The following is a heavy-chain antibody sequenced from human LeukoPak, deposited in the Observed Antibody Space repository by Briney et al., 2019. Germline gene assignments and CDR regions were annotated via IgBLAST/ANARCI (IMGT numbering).Heavy chain of an antibody. CDR3: ARGGDGFDY. V-gene: IGHV4-4*07. Sequence: KPSETLSLTCSVSGGSISTYYWSWIRQPAGKGLEWIGRVYRSGNTNYNPSLQSRVTMSVDTSKNQISLRLRSVIAADTAVYYCARGGDGFDYWGQGTLVTVSS. CDR2: VYRSGNT. J-gene: IGHJ4*02. D-gene: IGHD2-8*01. CDR1: GGSISTYY.